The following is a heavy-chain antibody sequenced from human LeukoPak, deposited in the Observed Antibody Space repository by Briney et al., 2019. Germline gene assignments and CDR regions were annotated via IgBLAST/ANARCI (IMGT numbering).Heavy chain of an antibody. CDR2: IWYDGSQR. V-gene: IGHV3-33*01. J-gene: IGHJ4*02. D-gene: IGHD1-14*01. CDR1: GFIFSTYG. CDR3: ATSSPRNYFDH. Sequence: PGGSLRLPCVASGFIFSTYGLHWVRQSPGRGLEWVAVIWYDGSQRYYADSVKGRFTISRDDSQNTIYLQMDSLRAEDTAVYYCATSSPRNYFDHWGQGTLVTVSS.